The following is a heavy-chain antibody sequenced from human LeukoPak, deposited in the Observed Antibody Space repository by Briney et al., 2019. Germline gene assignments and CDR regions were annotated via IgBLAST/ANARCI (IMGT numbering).Heavy chain of an antibody. CDR2: IHYSEST. CDR3: ARGTLTWYAVY. J-gene: IGHJ4*02. D-gene: IGHD6-13*01. V-gene: IGHV4-39*07. CDR1: GGSISYSSYY. Sequence: SETLSLTCTVSGGSISYSSYYWGWIRQPPGKGLEWIRSIHYSESTYYNSSLKSRVTISVDTSKNQFSVKLTSVTAADTAVYYCARGTLTWYAVYWGQGTLATVSS.